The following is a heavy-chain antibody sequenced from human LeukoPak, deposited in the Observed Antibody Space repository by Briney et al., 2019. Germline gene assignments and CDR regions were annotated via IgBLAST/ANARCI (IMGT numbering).Heavy chain of an antibody. CDR3: ARDATEYSSGWYWRGGARGDWFDP. CDR2: IIPIFGTA. D-gene: IGHD6-19*01. J-gene: IGHJ5*02. Sequence: SVKVSCKASGYTFSNYGISWVRQAPGQGLVWMGGIIPIFGTANYAQKFQGRVTITADESTSTAYMELSSLRSEDTAVYYCARDATEYSSGWYWRGGARGDWFDPWGQGTLVTVSS. CDR1: GYTFSNYG. V-gene: IGHV1-69*13.